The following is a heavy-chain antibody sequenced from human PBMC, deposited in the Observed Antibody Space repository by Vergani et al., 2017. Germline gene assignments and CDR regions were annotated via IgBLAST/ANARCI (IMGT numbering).Heavy chain of an antibody. CDR1: GGSISSSSYY. D-gene: IGHD5-12*01. Sequence: QLQLQESGPGLVKPSETLSLTCTVSGGSISSSSYYWGWIRQPPGKGLEWIGSIYYSGSTYYNPSLKSRVTISVDTSKNQFSLKLSSVTAADTAVYYCARQNRGAYERAGTIDYWGQGTLVTVSS. CDR2: IYYSGST. V-gene: IGHV4-39*01. CDR3: ARQNRGAYERAGTIDY. J-gene: IGHJ4*02.